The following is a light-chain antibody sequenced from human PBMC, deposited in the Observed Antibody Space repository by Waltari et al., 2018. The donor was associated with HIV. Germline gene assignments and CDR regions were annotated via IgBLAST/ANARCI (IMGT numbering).Light chain of an antibody. V-gene: IGLV1-44*01. CDR1: RSNIGSNS. CDR3: AAWDDNVNGL. J-gene: IGLJ2*01. Sequence: QSVLIQPPSASGAPGQRVTISCSGRRSNIGSNSVTCSQQLPGAAPRLLVYNNNQRPSGVPDRFSGSKSGTSASLAISGLQFEDEGDYYCAAWDDNVNGLFGGGTKLTVL. CDR2: NNN.